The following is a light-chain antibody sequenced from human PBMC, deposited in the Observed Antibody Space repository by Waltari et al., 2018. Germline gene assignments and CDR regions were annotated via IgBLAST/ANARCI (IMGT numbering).Light chain of an antibody. CDR2: AAS. CDR3: QKYNSSPKM. CDR1: QGINHY. Sequence: EIQMTQSPSSLSASVGDRVTITCRASQGINHYLAWYQQKLGKVPKLLIYAASTLQSGVPSRFSASGSGTDFTLTISNLQPEDVATYYCQKYNSSPKMFGQGTKVEIK. J-gene: IGKJ1*01. V-gene: IGKV1-27*01.